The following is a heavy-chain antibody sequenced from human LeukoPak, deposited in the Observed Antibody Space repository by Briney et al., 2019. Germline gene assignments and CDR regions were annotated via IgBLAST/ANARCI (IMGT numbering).Heavy chain of an antibody. J-gene: IGHJ5*02. Sequence: SETLSLTCTVSGGSISSSSYYWGWIRQPPGKGLEWIGSIYYSGSTYYNPSLKSRVTISVDTSKNQFSLKLSSVTAADTAVYYCARDSIAAAGTWGNWFDPWGQGTLVTVSS. D-gene: IGHD6-13*01. CDR3: ARDSIAAAGTWGNWFDP. CDR1: GGSISSSSYY. V-gene: IGHV4-39*07. CDR2: IYYSGST.